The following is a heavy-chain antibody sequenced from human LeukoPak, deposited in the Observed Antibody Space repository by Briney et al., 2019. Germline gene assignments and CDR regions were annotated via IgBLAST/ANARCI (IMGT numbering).Heavy chain of an antibody. CDR2: IYHSGST. Sequence: PSGTLSLTCAVSGGSISSSNWWSWVRQPPGKGLEWIGEIYHSGSTNYNPSLKSRVTISVDKSKNQFSLKLNSMTAADTAVYYCARKGSSSWLPYYYYYMDVWGKGTTVTVSS. D-gene: IGHD6-13*01. CDR1: GGSISSSNW. V-gene: IGHV4-4*02. J-gene: IGHJ6*03. CDR3: ARKGSSSWLPYYYYYMDV.